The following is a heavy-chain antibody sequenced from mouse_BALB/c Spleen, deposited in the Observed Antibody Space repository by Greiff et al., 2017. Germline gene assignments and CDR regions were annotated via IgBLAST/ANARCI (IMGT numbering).Heavy chain of an antibody. CDR3: ARAYYYGSSYDWYFDV. Sequence: EVQRVESGGGLVKPGGSLKLSCAASGFTFSSYAMSWVRQTPEKRLEWVATISSGGSYTYYPDSVKGRFTISRDNAKNTLYLQMSSLRSEDTAMYYCARAYYYGSSYDWYFDVWGAGTTVTVSS. V-gene: IGHV5-9-3*01. CDR1: GFTFSSYA. J-gene: IGHJ1*01. CDR2: ISSGGSYT. D-gene: IGHD1-1*01.